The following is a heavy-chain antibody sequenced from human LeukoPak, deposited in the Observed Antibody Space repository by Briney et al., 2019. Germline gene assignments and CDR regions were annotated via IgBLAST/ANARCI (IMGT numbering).Heavy chain of an antibody. CDR3: ARDLAMVRGARYRPYNWFDP. D-gene: IGHD3-10*01. V-gene: IGHV1-69*13. CDR2: IIPTFGTA. Sequence: ASVKVSCKASRGTFSSYALIWVRQAPGQGLEWMGGIIPTFGTAAYAQKFQGRVTISADESTSTAYMELSSLTSEDTAVYYCARDLAMVRGARYRPYNWFDPWGQGTLVTVSS. CDR1: RGTFSSYA. J-gene: IGHJ5*02.